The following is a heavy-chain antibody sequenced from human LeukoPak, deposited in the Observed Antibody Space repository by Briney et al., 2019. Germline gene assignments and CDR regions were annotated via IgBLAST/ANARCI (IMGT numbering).Heavy chain of an antibody. V-gene: IGHV3-74*01. CDR1: GFTFSRNW. Sequence: TGGSLRLSCAASGFTFSRNWMHWVRHAPGKGLVWVSRLNSDGSMTLYADSVKGRFTISRDNAKNTLYLQMNSLRAEDTAVYYCASPYYDPRGSNGYYNMDVWGQGTTVIVSS. CDR3: ASPYYDPRGSNGYYNMDV. J-gene: IGHJ6*02. D-gene: IGHD3-22*01. CDR2: LNSDGSMT.